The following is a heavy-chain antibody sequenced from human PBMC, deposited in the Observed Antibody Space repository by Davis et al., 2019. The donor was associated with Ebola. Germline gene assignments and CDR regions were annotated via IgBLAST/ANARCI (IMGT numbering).Heavy chain of an antibody. CDR3: VRDSGYYSHDY. CDR2: ISGNGDST. J-gene: IGHJ4*01. Sequence: GESLKISCAASGFTFSRYAMSWVRQAPGKGLEWVSAISGNGDSTYYADSVKGRFTISRDNAKNTLSLQMNSLRVEDTAAYYCVRDSGYYSHDYWGHGTLVTVSS. D-gene: IGHD5-12*01. V-gene: IGHV3-23*01. CDR1: GFTFSRYA.